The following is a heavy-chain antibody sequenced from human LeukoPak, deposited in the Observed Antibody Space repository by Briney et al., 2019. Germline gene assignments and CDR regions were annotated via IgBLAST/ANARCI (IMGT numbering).Heavy chain of an antibody. Sequence: GGSLRLSCAASGFSLSSYAMSWVRQAPGKGLEWVSAISSSDDGTYHAGSVRGRFTISRDSSKNTLYLQMNSLRAEDTAVYYCAKSWGSSWYLAYYFDYWGQGTLVTVSS. CDR3: AKSWGSSWYLAYYFDY. CDR2: ISSSDDGT. CDR1: GFSLSSYA. J-gene: IGHJ4*02. V-gene: IGHV3-23*01. D-gene: IGHD6-13*01.